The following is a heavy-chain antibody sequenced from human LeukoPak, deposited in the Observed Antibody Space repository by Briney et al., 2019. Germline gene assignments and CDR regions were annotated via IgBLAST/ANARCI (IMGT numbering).Heavy chain of an antibody. D-gene: IGHD3-3*01. V-gene: IGHV1-69*13. CDR1: GGSFSSYA. Sequence: GASVKVSCKASGGSFSSYAISWMRQAPGQGLEWMGGIIPIFGTANYAQKFQGRVTITADESTSTAYMELSILRSEDTAVYDCARDRDDFWSGSYYFDYWGKGTTVTVSS. CDR3: ARDRDDFWSGSYYFDY. J-gene: IGHJ4*03. CDR2: IIPIFGTA.